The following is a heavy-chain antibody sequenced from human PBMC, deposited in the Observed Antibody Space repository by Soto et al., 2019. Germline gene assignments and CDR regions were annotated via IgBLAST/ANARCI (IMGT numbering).Heavy chain of an antibody. J-gene: IGHJ4*02. CDR2: IDPSDSQT. CDR1: GYSFAGYW. CDR3: ARQIYDSDTDPNFQYYFDS. Sequence: GESLKISCKGSGYSFAGYWITWVRQKPGKGLEWMGRIDPSDSQTYYSPSFRGHVTISVTKSITTVFLQWSSLRASDTAMYYCARQIYDSDTDPNFQYYFDSWGQGTPVTVSS. V-gene: IGHV5-10-1*01. D-gene: IGHD3-22*01.